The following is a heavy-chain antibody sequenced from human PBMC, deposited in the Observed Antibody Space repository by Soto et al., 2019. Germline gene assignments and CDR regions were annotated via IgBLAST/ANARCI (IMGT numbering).Heavy chain of an antibody. V-gene: IGHV1-8*01. CDR2: MNPNSGNT. J-gene: IGHJ2*01. CDR1: GYTFTSYD. D-gene: IGHD2-2*01. CDR3: ARADRVPAAISLWYFDL. Sequence: QVQLVQSGAEVKKPGASVKVSCKASGYTFTSYDINWVRQATGQGLEWMGWMNPNSGNTGYAQKFQGRVTMTRNTSRSTAYMELSSLRSEDTAVYYCARADRVPAAISLWYFDLWGRGTLVTVSS.